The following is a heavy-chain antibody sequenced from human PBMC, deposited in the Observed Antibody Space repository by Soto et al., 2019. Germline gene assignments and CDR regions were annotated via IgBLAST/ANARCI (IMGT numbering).Heavy chain of an antibody. CDR1: GGSISSSSYY. CDR2: IYYSGST. Sequence: SETLSLTCTVSGGSISSSSYYWGWIRQPPGKGLEWIGSIYYSGSTYYNPSLKSRVTISVDTSKNQFSLKLSSVTAADTAVYYCARQYYGSGSSFDYWGQGTLVTVSS. CDR3: ARQYYGSGSSFDY. J-gene: IGHJ4*02. D-gene: IGHD3-10*01. V-gene: IGHV4-39*01.